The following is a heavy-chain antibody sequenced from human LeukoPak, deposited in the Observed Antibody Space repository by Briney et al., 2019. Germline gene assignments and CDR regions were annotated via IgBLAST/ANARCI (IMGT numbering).Heavy chain of an antibody. D-gene: IGHD5-18*01. CDR1: GYTFTSYD. CDR3: AREGYSYGFDY. CDR2: ISAYNGNT. J-gene: IGHJ4*02. Sequence: ASVKVSCKASGYTFTSYDFNWVRQAPGQGLEWMGWISAYNGNTNYAQKLQGRVTMTTDTSTSTAYMELRSLRSDDTAVYYCAREGYSYGFDYWGQGTLVTVSS. V-gene: IGHV1-18*01.